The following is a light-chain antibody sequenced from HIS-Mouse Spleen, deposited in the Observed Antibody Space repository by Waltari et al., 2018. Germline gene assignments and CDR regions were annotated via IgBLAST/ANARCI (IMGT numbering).Light chain of an antibody. J-gene: IGLJ1*01. CDR2: KDS. CDR3: QSAHSSGTYV. V-gene: IGLV3-25*03. CDR1: ALPKKY. Sequence: SYELTQPPSVSVSPGQTARITCSGDALPKKYAYWYQQKSGQAPVLVIYKDSERPSGIPERFSGSSSGTTVTLTISGVQAEDEADYYCQSAHSSGTYVFGTGTKVTVL.